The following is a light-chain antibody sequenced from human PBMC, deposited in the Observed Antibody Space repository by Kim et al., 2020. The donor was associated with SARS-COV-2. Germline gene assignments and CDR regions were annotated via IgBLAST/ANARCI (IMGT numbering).Light chain of an antibody. CDR2: GAS. V-gene: IGKV3-15*01. CDR1: QSVIGD. J-gene: IGKJ2*01. Sequence: EVVMTQSPATLSASPGERATLSCRASQSVIGDLAWYQQKPGQPPRLLIYGASTRATGIPARFSGSGSGTEFTLTISSLQSEDFAVYYCQQYSNWPPYTFGQGTKLEI. CDR3: QQYSNWPPYT.